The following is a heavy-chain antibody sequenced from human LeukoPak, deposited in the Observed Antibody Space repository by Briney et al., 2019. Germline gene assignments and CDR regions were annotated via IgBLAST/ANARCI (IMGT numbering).Heavy chain of an antibody. Sequence: SETLSLTCTVSGGSISSYYWSWIRQPPGKGLEWIGYIYYSGSTNYNPSLKSRVTISVDTSKNQFSLKLSSVTAADTAAYYCASSETYYDFWSGYYTPSYFDYWGQGTPVTVSS. V-gene: IGHV4-59*01. J-gene: IGHJ4*02. CDR1: GGSISSYY. CDR3: ASSETYYDFWSGYYTPSYFDY. D-gene: IGHD3-3*01. CDR2: IYYSGST.